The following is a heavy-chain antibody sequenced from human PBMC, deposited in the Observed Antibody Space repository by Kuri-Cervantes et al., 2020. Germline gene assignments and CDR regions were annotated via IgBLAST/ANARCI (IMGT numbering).Heavy chain of an antibody. D-gene: IGHD3-22*01. CDR3: ARQIVVDAFDI. V-gene: IGHV1-18*01. Sequence: GESLKISCKASGYTFTSYGISWVRQAPGQGLEWMGWISAYNGNTNYAQKLQGRVTMTTDTSTSTAYMELRSLRSDDTAVYYCARQIVVDAFDIWGQGTMVTVSS. CDR2: ISAYNGNT. CDR1: GYTFTSYG. J-gene: IGHJ3*02.